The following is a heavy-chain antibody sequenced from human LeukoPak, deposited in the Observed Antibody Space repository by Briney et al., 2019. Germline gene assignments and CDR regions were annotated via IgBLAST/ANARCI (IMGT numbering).Heavy chain of an antibody. CDR3: ARGSDDAFDI. Sequence: ASVTVSCTASGYTFISYDINWVRQATGQGLEWMGWMNPNSGNTGYAQKFQGRVTMTRNTSISTAYMELSSLRSEDTAVYYCARGSDDAFDIWGQGTTVTVSS. V-gene: IGHV1-8*01. CDR2: MNPNSGNT. J-gene: IGHJ3*02. CDR1: GYTFISYD.